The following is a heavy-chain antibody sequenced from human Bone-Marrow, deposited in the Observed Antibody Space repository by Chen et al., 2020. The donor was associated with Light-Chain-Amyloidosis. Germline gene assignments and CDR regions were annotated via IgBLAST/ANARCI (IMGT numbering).Heavy chain of an antibody. CDR3: ARYEPHFSDSIISGYTA. CDR2: INHSGSA. CDR1: NGAFGDDY. D-gene: IGHD5-12*01. Sequence: QVELQQWGAGLLKPSETLSLTCGIHNGAFGDDYWTWIRQPPGKGLQWIAEINHSGSANYNSSLKRRTTISVDKSKNQFSLRMLSVTAADTAVYYCARYEPHFSDSIISGYTAWGQGTSVTVSS. J-gene: IGHJ5*02. V-gene: IGHV4-34*01.